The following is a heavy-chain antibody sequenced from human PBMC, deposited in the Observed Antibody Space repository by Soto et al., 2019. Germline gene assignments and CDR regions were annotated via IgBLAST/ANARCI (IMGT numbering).Heavy chain of an antibody. CDR1: GGSISSGGYY. Sequence: QVQLQESGPGLVKPSQTLSLTCTVSGGSISSGGYYWSWIRQHPGKGLEWIGYIYYSGSTYYNPSLKSRVTISVATSKNQFSLKLSSVTAAGTDVYYCARVWFGVGGVHYFDYWGQGTLVTVSS. CDR2: IYYSGST. CDR3: ARVWFGVGGVHYFDY. V-gene: IGHV4-31*03. D-gene: IGHD3-10*01. J-gene: IGHJ4*02.